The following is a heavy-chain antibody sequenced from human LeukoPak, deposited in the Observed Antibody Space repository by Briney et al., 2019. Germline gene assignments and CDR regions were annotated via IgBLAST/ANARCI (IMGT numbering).Heavy chain of an antibody. J-gene: IGHJ6*02. Sequence: GGSLRLSRAASGFTFSSYSMNWVRQAPGKGLEWVSYISSSSSTIYYADSVKGRFTISRDNAKNSLYLQMNSLRAEDTAVYYCARADVLNWNWGSYGMDVWGQGTTVTVSS. D-gene: IGHD1-1*01. V-gene: IGHV3-48*01. CDR3: ARADVLNWNWGSYGMDV. CDR2: ISSSSSTI. CDR1: GFTFSSYS.